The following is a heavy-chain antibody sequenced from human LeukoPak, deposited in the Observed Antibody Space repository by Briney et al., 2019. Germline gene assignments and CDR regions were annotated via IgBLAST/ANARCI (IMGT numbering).Heavy chain of an antibody. Sequence: SGGSLRLSCAASGFTFSTYAMMWLRQAPGKGLEWVSAISGAGGTTLYADSVKGRFTISRDNSKNTLYLQMTSLRVEGTAVYYCARDPNGDYIGAFEIWGQGTMVTVSS. CDR3: ARDPNGDYIGAFEI. D-gene: IGHD4-17*01. V-gene: IGHV3-23*01. J-gene: IGHJ3*02. CDR2: ISGAGGTT. CDR1: GFTFSTYA.